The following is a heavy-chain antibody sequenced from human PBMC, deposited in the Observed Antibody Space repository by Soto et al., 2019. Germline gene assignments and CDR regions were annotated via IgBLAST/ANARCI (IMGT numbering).Heavy chain of an antibody. CDR3: ARPRGTTPAVWYFDL. CDR2: VYHSGKT. J-gene: IGHJ2*01. V-gene: IGHV4-59*08. CDR1: GDYISSHS. Sequence: QVQLPESGPGLVKPSETLSLTCTVSGDYISSHSWSWLRQPPGQGLEWIGYVYHSGKTDSKPSLKSRVTISMDTSTNQISLSLTSATAADTAVYYCARPRGTTPAVWYFDLWGRGTLVSVSS. D-gene: IGHD2-2*01.